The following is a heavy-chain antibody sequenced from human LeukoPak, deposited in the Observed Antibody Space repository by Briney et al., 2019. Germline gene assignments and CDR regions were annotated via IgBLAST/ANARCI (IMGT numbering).Heavy chain of an antibody. Sequence: GGSLRLSCAASGFTFSSYSMNWVRQAPGKGLEWVSYISSSSSTIYYADPVKGRFTISRDNAKNSLYLQMNSLRAEDTAVYYCARPTSSFFDYWGQGTLVTVSS. D-gene: IGHD5-24*01. CDR3: ARPTSSFFDY. CDR2: ISSSSSTI. J-gene: IGHJ4*02. V-gene: IGHV3-48*01. CDR1: GFTFSSYS.